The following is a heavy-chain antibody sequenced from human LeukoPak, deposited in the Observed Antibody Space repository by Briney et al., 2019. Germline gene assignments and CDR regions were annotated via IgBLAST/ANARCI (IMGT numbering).Heavy chain of an antibody. V-gene: IGHV4-59*01. J-gene: IGHJ4*02. CDR2: IFYTGST. Sequence: SETLSLTCSVSAGSMRHYYWSWIRQPPGKGLEWIGYIFYTGSTSYNPSLNSRVTMSMDTSKLQFSLNLTSVTAADTAVYYCAREGGEQWLVFDHWGQGALVTVSP. CDR1: AGSMRHYY. CDR3: AREGGEQWLVFDH. D-gene: IGHD6-19*01.